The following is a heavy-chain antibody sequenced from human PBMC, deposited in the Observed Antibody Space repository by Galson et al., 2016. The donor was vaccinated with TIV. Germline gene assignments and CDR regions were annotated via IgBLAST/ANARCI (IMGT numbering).Heavy chain of an antibody. Sequence: ETLSLTCSVSGGSMSGYYWTWIRQPPGKALEWIGYIYHTGMTYYTPSLKSRVTMSVDASKNHFSLQVKSVTSADTAFYYCAREGSTVTMHHYFGLDVWGQGATVIVSS. D-gene: IGHD4-17*01. CDR2: IYHTGMT. V-gene: IGHV4-59*01. CDR3: AREGSTVTMHHYFGLDV. J-gene: IGHJ6*02. CDR1: GGSMSGYY.